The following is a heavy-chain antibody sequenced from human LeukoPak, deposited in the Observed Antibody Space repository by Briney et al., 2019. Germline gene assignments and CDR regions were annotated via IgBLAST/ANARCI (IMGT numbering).Heavy chain of an antibody. CDR3: ARDYYYDSSGPMGV. J-gene: IGHJ6*03. D-gene: IGHD3-22*01. CDR2: ISAYNGNT. V-gene: IGHV1-18*01. Sequence: ASVKVSCKAFGYAFTSYGISWVRQAPGQGLEWMGWISAYNGNTNYAQKLQGRVTMTTDTSTSTAYMELRSLRSDDTAVYYCARDYYYDSSGPMGVWGKGTTVTISS. CDR1: GYAFTSYG.